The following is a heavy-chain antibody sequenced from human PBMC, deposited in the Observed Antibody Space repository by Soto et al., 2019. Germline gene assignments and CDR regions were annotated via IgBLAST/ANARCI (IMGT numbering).Heavy chain of an antibody. V-gene: IGHV3-33*01. CDR2: IWYDGSNK. Sequence: GGSLRLSCAASGFTFSSYGMHWVRQAPGKGLEWVAVIWYDGSNKYYADSVKGRFTISRDNSKNTLYLQMNSLRAEDTAVYYCVRALLYYYYMDVWGKGTTVTVSS. CDR3: VRALLYYYYMDV. CDR1: GFTFSSYG. J-gene: IGHJ6*03.